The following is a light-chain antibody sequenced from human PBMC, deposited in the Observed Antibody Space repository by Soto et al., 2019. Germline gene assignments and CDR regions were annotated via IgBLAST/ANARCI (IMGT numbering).Light chain of an antibody. CDR1: SSDVGNYNY. CDR3: CSYAGSIYV. CDR2: DVT. V-gene: IGLV2-11*01. J-gene: IGLJ1*01. Sequence: QSALTQPRSVSGSPEQSVTISCTGTSSDVGNYNYVSWYQQHPGKAPKLMIYDVTKRPSGVPDRFSGSKSGNTASLTISGLQAEDEADYYCCSYAGSIYVFGTGTKLTVL.